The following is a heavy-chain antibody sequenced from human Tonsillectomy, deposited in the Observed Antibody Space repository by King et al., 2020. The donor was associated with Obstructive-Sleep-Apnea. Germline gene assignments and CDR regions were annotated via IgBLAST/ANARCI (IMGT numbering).Heavy chain of an antibody. J-gene: IGHJ4*02. CDR1: GFSLSTSGMC. CDR2: IDWEDDK. D-gene: IGHD5-18*01. Sequence: VTLKESGPALVKPTQTLTLTCTFSGFSLSTSGMCVSWIRQPPGKALEWLARIDWEDDKYYSTSLKTRLTISKDTSKNQVVLTMTNMDPVDTATYYCARSRGGYNYVQFDYWGQGTLVTVSS. CDR3: ARSRGGYNYVQFDY. V-gene: IGHV2-70*11.